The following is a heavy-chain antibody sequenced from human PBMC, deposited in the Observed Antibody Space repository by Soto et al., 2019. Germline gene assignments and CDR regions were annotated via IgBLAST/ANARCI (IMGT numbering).Heavy chain of an antibody. V-gene: IGHV4-39*01. J-gene: IGHJ4*02. CDR1: GGSISSSSYY. D-gene: IGHD3-22*01. Sequence: QLQLQESVPGLVKPSETLSLTCTGSGGSISSSSYYWGWIRQPPGKGLEWIGSIYYSGSTYYNPSLKSRVTLSVDTSKNQFSLKLSSVTAADTAVYYCARHVPYYYDSSGYYPPIDYWGQGTLVTVSS. CDR3: ARHVPYYYDSSGYYPPIDY. CDR2: IYYSGST.